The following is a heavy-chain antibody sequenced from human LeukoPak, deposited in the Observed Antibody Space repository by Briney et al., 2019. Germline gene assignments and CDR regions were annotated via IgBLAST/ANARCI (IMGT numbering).Heavy chain of an antibody. D-gene: IGHD6-19*01. Sequence: TGRSLRLSCTASGFAFGDYAMSWVRQGPGKGLEWVGFIRSKVFGGTTEYTASVKGRFTISRDDSKSIAYLQMNSLKTEDTAVYHCARDLVAVAGDYYYYAMDVWGQGTTVTVSS. V-gene: IGHV3-49*04. CDR1: GFAFGDYA. J-gene: IGHJ6*02. CDR2: IRSKVFGGTT. CDR3: ARDLVAVAGDYYYYAMDV.